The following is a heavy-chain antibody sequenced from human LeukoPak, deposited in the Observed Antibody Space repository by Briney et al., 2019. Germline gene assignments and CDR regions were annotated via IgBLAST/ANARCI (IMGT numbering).Heavy chain of an antibody. V-gene: IGHV3-7*01. CDR3: AREGDYYDVYYYYYMDV. D-gene: IGHD3-22*01. Sequence: PGGSLRLSCAASGFTFRNYWMTWVRQAPGKGLEWVANIKQDGSEKNYVDSVKGRFTISRDNAKKSLYLQLNSLRAEDTAAYYCAREGDYYDVYYYYYMDVWGKGTTVTVSS. CDR1: GFTFRNYW. CDR2: IKQDGSEK. J-gene: IGHJ6*03.